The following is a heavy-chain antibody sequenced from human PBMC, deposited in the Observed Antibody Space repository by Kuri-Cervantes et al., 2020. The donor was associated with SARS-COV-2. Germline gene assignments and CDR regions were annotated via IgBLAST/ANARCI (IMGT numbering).Heavy chain of an antibody. V-gene: IGHV1-69*10. J-gene: IGHJ4*02. CDR1: GGTFSSSA. CDR2: IIPILGIT. Sequence: SVKVSCKASGGTFSSSAISWVRQAPGQGLEWMGGIIPILGITNYAQKFQGRVTITADKSTSTAYMDLSSLRSDDTAVYYCARSPGLLLEWGDPWDYWGQGTLVTASS. CDR3: ARSPGLLLEWGDPWDY. D-gene: IGHD3-3*01.